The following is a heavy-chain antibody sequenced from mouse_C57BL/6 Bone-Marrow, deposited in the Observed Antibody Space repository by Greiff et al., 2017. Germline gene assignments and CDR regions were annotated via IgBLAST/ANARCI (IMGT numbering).Heavy chain of an antibody. CDR3: ARHCYGSSFDY. D-gene: IGHD1-1*01. CDR1: GFTFSSYC. J-gene: IGHJ2*01. V-gene: IGHV5-6*02. CDR2: ISSGGSYT. Sequence: DVKLVESGGDLVKPGGSLKLSCAASGFTFSSYCMSWVRQTPDKRLEWVATISSGGSYTYYPDSVKGRFTISRDNAKNTLYLQMSSLKAEDTAMYYGARHCYGSSFDYWGQGTTLTVSS.